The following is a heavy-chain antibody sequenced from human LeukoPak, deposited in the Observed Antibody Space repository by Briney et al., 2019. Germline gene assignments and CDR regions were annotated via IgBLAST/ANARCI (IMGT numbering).Heavy chain of an antibody. Sequence: ASVTVSCKASGGTFSSYAISWVRQAPGQGLEWMGGIIPIFGTANYAQKFQGRVTITTDESTSTAYMELSSLRSEDTAVYYCAASAAGTSYYYMDVWGKGTTVTVSS. CDR1: GGTFSSYA. CDR3: AASAAGTSYYYMDV. J-gene: IGHJ6*03. CDR2: IIPIFGTA. D-gene: IGHD6-13*01. V-gene: IGHV1-69*05.